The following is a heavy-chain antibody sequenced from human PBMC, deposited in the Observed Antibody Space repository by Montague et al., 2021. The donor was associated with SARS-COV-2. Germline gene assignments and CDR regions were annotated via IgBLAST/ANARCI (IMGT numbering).Heavy chain of an antibody. J-gene: IGHJ4*02. CDR3: ARVPDPMRFHSDASEYCSYFDS. Sequence: SETLSLTCTVSGYSITNGYYWAWIRQPPGKGLEWIGMIYHSGDSYYNPSLKSRVTISVDTSKNQFSLRLSDVSAADTALYYCARVPDPMRFHSDASEYCSYFDSWGQGALVTVSS. CDR2: IYHSGDS. V-gene: IGHV4-38-2*02. CDR1: GYSITNGYY. D-gene: IGHD2/OR15-2a*01.